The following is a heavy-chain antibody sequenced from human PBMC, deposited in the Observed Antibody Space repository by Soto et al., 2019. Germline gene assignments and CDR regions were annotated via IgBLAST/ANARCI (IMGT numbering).Heavy chain of an antibody. J-gene: IGHJ6*02. CDR2: ISYDGSNK. D-gene: IGHD2-2*01. CDR3: AKDLTGEYCSSTSCPYYYGMDV. CDR1: GFTLSSYG. V-gene: IGHV3-30*18. Sequence: QVQLVESGGGVVQPGRSLRLSCAASGFTLSSYGMHWVRQAPGKGLEWVAVISYDGSNKYYADSVKGRFTISRDNSKNXXYXQXXSLRAEDTAVYYCAKDLTGEYCSSTSCPYYYGMDVWGQGTTVTVSS.